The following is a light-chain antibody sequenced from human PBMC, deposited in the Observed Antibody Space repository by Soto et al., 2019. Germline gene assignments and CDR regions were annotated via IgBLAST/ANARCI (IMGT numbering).Light chain of an antibody. V-gene: IGKV1-39*01. CDR2: AAS. CDR1: QGITNY. J-gene: IGKJ1*01. CDR3: QQGHTFPWK. Sequence: DIQMTQSPSSLSASVGDRVTITCRASQGITNYLNWYQQKLGQAPRLLIYAASTLESGVPSRFSGSGSETDFTLSITSLQPEDFATYYCQQGHTFPWKFGQGTKVDIK.